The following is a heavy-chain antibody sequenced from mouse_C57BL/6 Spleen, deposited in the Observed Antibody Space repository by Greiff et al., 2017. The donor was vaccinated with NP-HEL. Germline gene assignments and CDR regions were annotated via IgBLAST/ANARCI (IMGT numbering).Heavy chain of an antibody. CDR3: ARHGYDSFAY. CDR2: ISNGGGST. Sequence: EVQVVESGGGLVQPGGSLKLSCAASGFTFSDYYMYWVRQTPEKRLEWVAYISNGGGSTYYPDTVKGRFTISRDNAKNTLYLQMSRLKSEDTAMYYCARHGYDSFAYWGQGTLVTVSA. CDR1: GFTFSDYY. V-gene: IGHV5-12*01. J-gene: IGHJ3*01. D-gene: IGHD2-4*01.